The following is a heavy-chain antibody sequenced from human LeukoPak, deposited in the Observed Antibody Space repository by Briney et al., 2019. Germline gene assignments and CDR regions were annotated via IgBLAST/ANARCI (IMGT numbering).Heavy chain of an antibody. CDR1: GYTFTGYY. D-gene: IGHD3-16*02. CDR3: ARDSDTYDYVWGSYRFDY. Sequence: ASVKVSCKXSGYTFTGYYMHWVRQAPGQGLEWMGRINPNSGGTNYAQKFQGRVTVTRDTSISTAYMELSRLRSDDTAVYYCARDSDTYDYVWGSYRFDYWGQGTLVTVSS. J-gene: IGHJ4*02. CDR2: INPNSGGT. V-gene: IGHV1-2*06.